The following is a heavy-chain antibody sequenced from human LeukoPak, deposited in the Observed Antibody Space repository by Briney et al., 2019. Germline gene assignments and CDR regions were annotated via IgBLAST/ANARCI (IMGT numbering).Heavy chain of an antibody. J-gene: IGHJ4*02. CDR3: ARGAAGYSYG. Sequence: SETLSLTCTVSGGFISSYYWSWIRQPPGKGLEWIGHIYYSGSTNYNPSLKSRVTISIDTSKNQFSLRLSSVTAADTAVYYCARGAAGYSYGWGQGTLVTVSS. V-gene: IGHV4-59*01. D-gene: IGHD5-18*01. CDR1: GGFISSYY. CDR2: IYYSGST.